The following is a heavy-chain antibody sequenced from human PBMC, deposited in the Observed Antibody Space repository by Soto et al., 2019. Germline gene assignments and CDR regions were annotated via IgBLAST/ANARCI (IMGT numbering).Heavy chain of an antibody. J-gene: IGHJ5*02. D-gene: IGHD3-22*01. V-gene: IGHV4-59*01. CDR3: ARAYYYEGGDDSRHYFVDH. CDR1: SGSIRGYD. CDR2: IYYTGIT. Sequence: ETLSLTCTVPSGSIRGYDWGWIRKPPGKGPKSIEYIYYTGITNYNASLKSRVTISVDTSKNPVSLKISSVTAAETAVYYSARAYYYEGGDDSRHYFVDHWGQGTLVTVSS.